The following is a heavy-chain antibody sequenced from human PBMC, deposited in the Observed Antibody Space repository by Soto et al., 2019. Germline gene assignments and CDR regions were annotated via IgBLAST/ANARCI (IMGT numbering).Heavy chain of an antibody. Sequence: PGGSLRLSCAASGFTFSGSAMHWVRQASGKWLEWVGRIRSKANSYATAYAASVKGRFTISRDDSKNTAYLQMNSLKTEDTAVYYCTRSIAAAGYAFDIWGXGTMVTVSS. CDR1: GFTFSGSA. V-gene: IGHV3-73*01. D-gene: IGHD6-13*01. CDR3: TRSIAAAGYAFDI. J-gene: IGHJ3*02. CDR2: IRSKANSYAT.